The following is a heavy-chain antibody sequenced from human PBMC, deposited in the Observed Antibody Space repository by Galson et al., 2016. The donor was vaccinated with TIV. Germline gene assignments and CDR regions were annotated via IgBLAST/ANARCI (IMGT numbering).Heavy chain of an antibody. Sequence: SLRLSCAASGFTFSSYAMSWVRQAPGKGLEWVSVISGGGGSTYYADSVKGRFTISRDNSKNTVYLQMNSLRAEDTAVYYCTKVPSGGFSYYYGLDVWGQGTTVTVSS. V-gene: IGHV3-23*01. CDR1: GFTFSSYA. CDR3: TKVPSGGFSYYYGLDV. CDR2: ISGGGGST. D-gene: IGHD2-15*01. J-gene: IGHJ6*02.